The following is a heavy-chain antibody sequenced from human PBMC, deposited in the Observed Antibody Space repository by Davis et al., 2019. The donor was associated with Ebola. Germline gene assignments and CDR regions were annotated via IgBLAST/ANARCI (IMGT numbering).Heavy chain of an antibody. CDR3: ARNGYCSSTSCYKGDYYYYYGMDV. D-gene: IGHD2-2*02. CDR2: IWYDGSNK. CDR1: GFTFSSYS. Sequence: GGSLRLSCAASGFTFSSYSMNWVRQAPGKGLEWVAVIWYDGSNKYYADSVKGRFTISRDNSKNTLYLQMNSLRAEDTAVYYCARNGYCSSTSCYKGDYYYYYGMDVWGQGTTVTVSS. V-gene: IGHV3-33*08. J-gene: IGHJ6*02.